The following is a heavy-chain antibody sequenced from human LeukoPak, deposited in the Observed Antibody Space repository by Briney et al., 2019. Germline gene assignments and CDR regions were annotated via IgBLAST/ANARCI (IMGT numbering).Heavy chain of an antibody. CDR1: GFTFSSYW. CDR2: IKQDGSEK. Sequence: PGGSLRLSCAASGFTFSSYWMSWVRQAPGKGLEWVANIKQDGSEKYYVDSVKGRFTVSRDNAKNSLYLQMNSLRAEVTAVYYCARVVIVGATLDAFDIWGQGTMVTVSS. J-gene: IGHJ3*02. D-gene: IGHD1-26*01. CDR3: ARVVIVGATLDAFDI. V-gene: IGHV3-7*01.